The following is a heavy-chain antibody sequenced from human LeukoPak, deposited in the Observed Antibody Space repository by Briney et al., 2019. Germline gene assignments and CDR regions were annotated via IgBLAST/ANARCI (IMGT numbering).Heavy chain of an antibody. D-gene: IGHD3-3*01. CDR1: GYTFSSYG. CDR3: ARETASGYLGFDF. CDR2: ISAYGHT. J-gene: IGHJ4*02. V-gene: IGHV1-18*01. Sequence: ASVKVSCKTSGYTFSSYGITWVRRAPEQGLEWMGWISAYGHTKLARNLQARVTVTIDTSTTTAYMELRSLSSDDTAVYFCARETASGYLGFDFWGQGTLITVSS.